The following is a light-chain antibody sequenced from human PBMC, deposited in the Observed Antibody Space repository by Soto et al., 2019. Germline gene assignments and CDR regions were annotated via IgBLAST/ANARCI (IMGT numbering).Light chain of an antibody. CDR1: QSVSYY. CDR2: DVS. CDR3: QQRSNWPALN. Sequence: EVVLTQFPANLSLSPGESATLSCKASQSVSYYLAWYQQKPGQAPRLLIYDVSSRAPGVPARFSGSGSGTDFTLTVSNLESEDVAVSYCQQRSNWPALNFGGGTKVEI. V-gene: IGKV3-11*01. J-gene: IGKJ4*01.